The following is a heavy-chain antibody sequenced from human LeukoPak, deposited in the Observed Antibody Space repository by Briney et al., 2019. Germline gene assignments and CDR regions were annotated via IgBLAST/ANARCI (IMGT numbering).Heavy chain of an antibody. Sequence: SQTLSLTCAISGDSVSSNSVAWNWIRQSPSRGLEWLGRTYYRSKWYNDYAVSVKSRITINPDTSKNQFSLQLNSVTPEDTAVYYCAGDMHMTTMTTYFDYWGQGTLVTVSS. CDR3: AGDMHMTTMTTYFDY. V-gene: IGHV6-1*01. D-gene: IGHD4-17*01. CDR1: GDSVSSNSVA. J-gene: IGHJ4*02. CDR2: TYYRSKWYN.